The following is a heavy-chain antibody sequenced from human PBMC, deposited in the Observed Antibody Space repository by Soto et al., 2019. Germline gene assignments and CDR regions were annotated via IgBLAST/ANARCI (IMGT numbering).Heavy chain of an antibody. CDR3: ARDKSGPADY. J-gene: IGHJ4*02. V-gene: IGHV3-74*01. CDR2: IDSDGSTT. CDR1: GFTFNNYF. Sequence: PGGSLRLSCASSGFTFNNYFMHWVRQAPGKGLVWVSRIDSDGSTTHYADSVKGRFTISRDNAKNTLYLQMNSLRAEDTAVYYCARDKSGPADYWGQGTLVTVS. D-gene: IGHD5-12*01.